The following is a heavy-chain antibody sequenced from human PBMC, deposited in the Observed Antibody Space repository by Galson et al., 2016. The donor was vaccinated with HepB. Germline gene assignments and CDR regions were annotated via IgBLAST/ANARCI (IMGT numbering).Heavy chain of an antibody. J-gene: IGHJ4*02. CDR1: GFTSTDHA. D-gene: IGHD5-24*01. CDR2: VSGNGGTI. Sequence: SLRLSCAASGFTSTDHAMSWVRLVPGKGLEWVAAVSGNGGTIYYSDSVKGRFTISRDNSKNTLYLQMNSLRAEDTATYYCAKKMRWLELGLDYWGQGTRVTVSS. V-gene: IGHV3-23*01. CDR3: AKKMRWLELGLDY.